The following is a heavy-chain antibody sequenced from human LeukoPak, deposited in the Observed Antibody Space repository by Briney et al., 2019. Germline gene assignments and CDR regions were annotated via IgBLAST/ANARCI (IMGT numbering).Heavy chain of an antibody. D-gene: IGHD4-17*01. Sequence: GGSLRLSCAASGFTFSNAWMSWVRQAPGKGLEWVGRIKSKTDGGTTDYAAPVKGRFTISRDDSKNTLYLQMDSLKTEDTAVYYCTTYLAVTTYWFDPWGQGTLVTVSS. CDR3: TTYLAVTTYWFDP. J-gene: IGHJ5*02. V-gene: IGHV3-15*01. CDR2: IKSKTDGGTT. CDR1: GFTFSNAW.